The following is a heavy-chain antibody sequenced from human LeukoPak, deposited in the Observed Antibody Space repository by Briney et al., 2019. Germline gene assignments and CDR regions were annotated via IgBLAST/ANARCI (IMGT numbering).Heavy chain of an antibody. CDR3: AAGGRSGY. Sequence: GGPLRLPCAASGFTYSRYSMFWFPQVPGEGLVPVSRVSDDGKTTLYADSVKGRFTTSRDNAKNTVYLQMTSLRVEDTAVYFCAAGGRSGYWGQGTLVTVSS. D-gene: IGHD2-15*01. J-gene: IGHJ4*02. CDR1: GFTYSRYS. V-gene: IGHV3-74*01. CDR2: VSDDGKTT.